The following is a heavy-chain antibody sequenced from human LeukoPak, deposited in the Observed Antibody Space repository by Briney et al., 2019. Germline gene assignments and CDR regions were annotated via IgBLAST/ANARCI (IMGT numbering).Heavy chain of an antibody. J-gene: IGHJ5*02. V-gene: IGHV4-34*01. D-gene: IGHD3-10*01. CDR2: INHSGST. Sequence: SETLSLACAVYGGSFSGYYWSWVRQPPGKGLEWFGEINHSGSTNYNPSFKSRVAISVDTSRNQLSLKLSSVTAADTAVYYCARGTDSGSCFAWFDPWGQGTLVTVSS. CDR3: ARGTDSGSCFAWFDP. CDR1: GGSFSGYY.